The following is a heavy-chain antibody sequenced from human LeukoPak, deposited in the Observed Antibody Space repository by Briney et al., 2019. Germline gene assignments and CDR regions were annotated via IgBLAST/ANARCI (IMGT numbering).Heavy chain of an antibody. CDR2: ISYDGSNK. Sequence: PGGSLRLSCAASGFTFSSYAMHWVRQAPGKGLEWVAVISYDGSNKYYADSVEGRFTISRDNSKNTLYLQMNSLRAEDTAVYYCARDPSPTTVAPWAFDIWGQGTLVTVSS. V-gene: IGHV3-30-3*01. D-gene: IGHD4-23*01. CDR1: GFTFSSYA. CDR3: ARDPSPTTVAPWAFDI. J-gene: IGHJ3*02.